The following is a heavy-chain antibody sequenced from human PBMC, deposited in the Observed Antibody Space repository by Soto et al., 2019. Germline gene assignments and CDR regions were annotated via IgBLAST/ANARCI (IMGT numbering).Heavy chain of an antibody. V-gene: IGHV1-69*12. D-gene: IGHD3-22*01. CDR2: IILIFGTA. J-gene: IGHJ3*02. CDR3: ARDDYDSRLTDAFDI. CDR1: GGTFSSYA. Sequence: QVQLVQSGAEVKKPGSSVKVSCKASGGTFSSYAISWVRQSPGQWLDWMGGIILIFGTANYAQKFQGRVTITADESTSTAYMELSSLRSEDTAVYYCARDDYDSRLTDAFDIWGQGTMVTVSS.